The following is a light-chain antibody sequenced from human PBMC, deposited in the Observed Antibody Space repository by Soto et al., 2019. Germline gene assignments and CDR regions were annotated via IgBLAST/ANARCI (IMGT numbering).Light chain of an antibody. J-gene: IGLJ1*01. CDR2: DDN. CDR1: SSNIGGNS. Sequence: QSVLTQPPSVSAAPGQKVTISCSGSSSNIGGNSVSWYQQLPGTAPKLLIYDDNKRPSGIPDRFSGSKSGTSATLGITGFQTGDGGDYYCGSWDSSLSAYVFGTGTKVTVL. CDR3: GSWDSSLSAYV. V-gene: IGLV1-51*01.